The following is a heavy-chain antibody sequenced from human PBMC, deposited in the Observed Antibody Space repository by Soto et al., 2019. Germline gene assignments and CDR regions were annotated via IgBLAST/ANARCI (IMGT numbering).Heavy chain of an antibody. CDR2: IFSAGST. V-gene: IGHV3-66*01. CDR3: ARGAGGNSWRSPTFDS. Sequence: SGRSLRLSCAASGFTVSNNYMTWVRQAPGRGLDWVSIIFSAGSTYYADSVRGRFTISRDNSKNTLYLQMSSLRAEDTAIYYCARGAGGNSWRSPTFDSWGQGTLVTVSS. J-gene: IGHJ4*02. D-gene: IGHD5-18*01. CDR1: GFTVSNNY.